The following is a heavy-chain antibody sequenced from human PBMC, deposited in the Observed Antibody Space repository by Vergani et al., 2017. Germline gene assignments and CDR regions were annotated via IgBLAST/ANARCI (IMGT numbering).Heavy chain of an antibody. CDR2: IYSGGST. CDR1: GFTVSSNY. J-gene: IGHJ4*02. D-gene: IGHD3-10*01. Sequence: EVQLVESGGGLIQPGGSLRLSCAASGFTVSSNYMSWVRQAPGKGLEWVSVIYSGGSTYYADSVKGRFTISRDNPKNTLYLQMNSLRAEDTAVYYCARDRWGSGSYYSDYWGQGTLVTVSS. V-gene: IGHV3-53*01. CDR3: ARDRWGSGSYYSDY.